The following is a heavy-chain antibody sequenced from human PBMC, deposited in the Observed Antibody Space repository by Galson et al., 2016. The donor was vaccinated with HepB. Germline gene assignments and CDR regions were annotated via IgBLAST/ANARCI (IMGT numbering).Heavy chain of an antibody. CDR2: INPSGSRT. CDR1: GFILTNYY. J-gene: IGHJ5*02. CDR3: ARRNSRLYSSSYYWFDP. V-gene: IGHV1-46*01. D-gene: IGHD2-2*01. Sequence: SVKVSCKASGFILTNYYMHWVRQAPGQGLEWMGIINPSGSRTTYAQKFQGRVSMTSDTSTSTVYMELSSLRSEDTAVYYCARRNSRLYSSSYYWFDPWGQGTLVTVSS.